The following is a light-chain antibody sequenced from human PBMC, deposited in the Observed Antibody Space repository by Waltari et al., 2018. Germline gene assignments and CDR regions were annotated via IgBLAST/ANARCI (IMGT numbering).Light chain of an antibody. CDR1: SGSPSSTSY. V-gene: IGLV8-61*01. J-gene: IGLJ2*01. CDR3: LMYMGSGIWV. CDR2: TIN. Sequence: QTVVTQEPSLSVSPGGTVTLTCALSSGSPSSTSYVSCYRQTPGQAPRTLIYTINSRSAGVPDRFSGSFLGNKAALTITGSQADDESDYYCLMYMGSGIWVFGGGTKVTVL.